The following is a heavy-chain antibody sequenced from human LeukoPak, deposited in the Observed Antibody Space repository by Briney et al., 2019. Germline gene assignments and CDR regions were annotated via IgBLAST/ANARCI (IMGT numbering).Heavy chain of an antibody. CDR1: GYTFTSYD. J-gene: IGHJ4*02. CDR3: ARVPLGHYGSGSRGYFDY. V-gene: IGHV1-8*01. D-gene: IGHD3-10*01. CDR2: MNPNSGNT. Sequence: GASVKVSCKASGYTFTSYDINWVRQATGQGLEWMGWMNPNSGNTGYAQKLQGRVTMTTDTSTSTAYMELRSLRSDDTAVYYCARVPLGHYGSGSRGYFDYWGQGTLVTVSS.